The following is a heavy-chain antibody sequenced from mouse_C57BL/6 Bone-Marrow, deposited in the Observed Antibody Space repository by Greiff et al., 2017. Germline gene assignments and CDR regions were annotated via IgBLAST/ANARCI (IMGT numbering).Heavy chain of an antibody. CDR2: IYPGSGNT. CDR1: GYTFTDYY. Sequence: QVQLQQSGAELVRPGASVKLSCKASGYTFTDYYINWVKQRPGQGLEWIARIYPGSGNTYYNEKFKGKATLTAEKSSSTAYMQLSSLTSEDSAVYFCARRGYYDYDERVYYYAMDYWGQGTSVTVSS. J-gene: IGHJ4*01. CDR3: ARRGYYDYDERVYYYAMDY. D-gene: IGHD2-4*01. V-gene: IGHV1-76*01.